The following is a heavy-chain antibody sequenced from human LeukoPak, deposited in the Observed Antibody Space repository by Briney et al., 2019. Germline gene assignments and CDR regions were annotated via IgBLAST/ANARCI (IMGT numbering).Heavy chain of an antibody. CDR1: GYTFTRYD. CDR3: ARGPRGLRVFYYYGMDV. Sequence: GASVKVSCKASGYTFTRYDINWVRQATGQGLEWMGWMNPNSGNTGYAQKFQGRVTMTRNTSISTAYMELSSLRSEDTVVYYWARGPRGLRVFYYYGMDVWGQGTTVTVSS. J-gene: IGHJ6*02. V-gene: IGHV1-8*01. D-gene: IGHD2-21*01. CDR2: MNPNSGNT.